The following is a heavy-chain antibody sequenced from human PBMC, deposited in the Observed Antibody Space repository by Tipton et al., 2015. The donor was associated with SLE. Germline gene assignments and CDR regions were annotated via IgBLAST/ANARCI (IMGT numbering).Heavy chain of an antibody. Sequence: SLRLSCAASGFTFGSHGMSWVRQAPGKGLEWVSLINSGATSTYYADSVKGRFTISRDNSKNTLFLQMNSLRAEDTAVYYCAKPPHDYGTYLSWYFDLWGRGTRVTVSS. CDR2: INSGATST. CDR1: GFTFGSHG. D-gene: IGHD4-17*01. J-gene: IGHJ2*01. CDR3: AKPPHDYGTYLSWYFDL. V-gene: IGHV3-23*03.